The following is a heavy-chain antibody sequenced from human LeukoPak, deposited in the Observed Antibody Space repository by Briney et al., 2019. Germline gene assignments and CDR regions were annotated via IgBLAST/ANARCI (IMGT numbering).Heavy chain of an antibody. D-gene: IGHD6-13*01. CDR3: ARESIVAAGTNAFDI. CDR2: IYYSGST. Sequence: MPSETLSLTCTVSGGSISSYYWSWIRQPPGKGLEWIGYIYYSGSTNYNPSLKSRVTISVDTSKNQFSLKLSSVTAADTAVYYCARESIVAAGTNAFDIWGQGTMVTVSS. V-gene: IGHV4-59*01. J-gene: IGHJ3*02. CDR1: GGSISSYY.